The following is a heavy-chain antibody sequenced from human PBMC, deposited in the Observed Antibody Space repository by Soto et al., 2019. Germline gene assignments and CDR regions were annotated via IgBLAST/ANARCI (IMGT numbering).Heavy chain of an antibody. D-gene: IGHD1-26*01. J-gene: IGHJ6*03. Sequence: GGSLRLTCAASGFTISSYCMHWVRQPPGKGLEWVGVIWYDGSNKHYPASEKRRITTSRENSKNTPHHLMTSLTADDTAVYYCARVVGANEYMDVWGKGTKVTVSS. V-gene: IGHV3-33*01. CDR2: IWYDGSNK. CDR1: GFTISSYC. CDR3: ARVVGANEYMDV.